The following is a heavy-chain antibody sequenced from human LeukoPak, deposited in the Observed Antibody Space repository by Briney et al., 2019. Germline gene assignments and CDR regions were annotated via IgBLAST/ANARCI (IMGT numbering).Heavy chain of an antibody. D-gene: IGHD6-19*01. Sequence: GGSLRLSCAASGFTFNSYWIHWVRQAPGKGLAWLSRINSDGSSTIYADSVKGRFTISRDNAKNTVYLQMNSLRAEDTAVYHCVRKTDSGWYFDYWGQGTLVTVSS. V-gene: IGHV3-74*01. CDR2: INSDGSST. CDR1: GFTFNSYW. CDR3: VRKTDSGWYFDY. J-gene: IGHJ4*02.